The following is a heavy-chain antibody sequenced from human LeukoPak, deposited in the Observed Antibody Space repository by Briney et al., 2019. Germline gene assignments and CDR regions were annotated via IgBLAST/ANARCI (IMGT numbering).Heavy chain of an antibody. J-gene: IGHJ4*02. V-gene: IGHV4-61*01. CDR1: GGSVSSGSYY. CDR2: IYYSGSA. D-gene: IGHD1-1*01. CDR3: AVGVGGDDWKYYFDY. Sequence: SETLSLTCTVSGGSVSSGSYYWSWIRQPPGKGLEWIAYIYYSGSANYNPSLKSRVTISVDTSKNQFSLNLSSVTDADTAVYYCAVGVGGDDWKYYFDYWGQGTLVTVSS.